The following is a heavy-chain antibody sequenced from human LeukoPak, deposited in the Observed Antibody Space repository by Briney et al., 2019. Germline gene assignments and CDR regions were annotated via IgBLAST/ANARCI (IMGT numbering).Heavy chain of an antibody. D-gene: IGHD1-26*01. CDR3: ARDRGVGATTYFDY. Sequence: GASVTVSCKASGYTFTSYGFSWVRQAPGQGLAWMGWISAYTGNTKYAQKFQGRVTITTDTSTSTAYMELRSLRSDDTAVYYCARDRGVGATTYFDYWGQGTLVTVSS. CDR2: ISAYTGNT. V-gene: IGHV1-18*01. CDR1: GYTFTSYG. J-gene: IGHJ4*02.